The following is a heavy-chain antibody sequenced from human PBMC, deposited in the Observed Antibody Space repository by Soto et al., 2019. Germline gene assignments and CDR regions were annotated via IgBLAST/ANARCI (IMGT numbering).Heavy chain of an antibody. CDR3: ARGIEGGNYYDSGAYPDSSYFDY. V-gene: IGHV4-30-4*01. Sequence: QVQLQESGPGLVKPSQTLSLTCTVSGGSIVSGDYYWSWIRQPPGKGLEWIGYIFYSGSTYYHPSLQSRVTMTDDTSKNKLSVKLSSVTAAETAGYYCARGIEGGNYYDSGAYPDSSYFDYWGQGTRVNVSS. CDR2: IFYSGST. CDR1: GGSIVSGDYY. J-gene: IGHJ4*02. D-gene: IGHD3-22*01.